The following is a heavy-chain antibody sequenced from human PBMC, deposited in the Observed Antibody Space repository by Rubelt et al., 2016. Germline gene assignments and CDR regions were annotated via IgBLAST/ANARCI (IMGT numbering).Heavy chain of an antibody. J-gene: IGHJ2*01. Sequence: QLRLQESGSGLVKPSQTLSLTCAVSGGSISSGSYSWSWIRQSPGKGLEWMGYIFQTGGTYYNPSLKSRVTLSLGRSSNQFSLKLSSVTAAEQAVYYCTRGQRDFWYIVLWGRGTLVTVSS. CDR2: IFQTGGT. CDR1: GGSISSGSYS. V-gene: IGHV4-30-2*06. CDR3: TRGQRDFWYIVL. D-gene: IGHD3-3*01.